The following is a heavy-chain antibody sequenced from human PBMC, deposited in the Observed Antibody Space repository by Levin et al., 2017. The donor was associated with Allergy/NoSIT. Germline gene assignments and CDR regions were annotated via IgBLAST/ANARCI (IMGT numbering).Heavy chain of an antibody. CDR1: GFTFSSYG. CDR2: ISYDGSNK. CDR3: AKSNVGAGYQGLADY. V-gene: IGHV3-30*18. J-gene: IGHJ4*02. Sequence: GGSLRLSCAASGFTFSSYGMHWVRQAPGKGLEWVAVISYDGSNKYYADSVKGRFTISRDNSKNTLYLQMNSLRAEDTAVYYCAKSNVGAGYQGLADYWGQGTLVTVSS. D-gene: IGHD3-10*01.